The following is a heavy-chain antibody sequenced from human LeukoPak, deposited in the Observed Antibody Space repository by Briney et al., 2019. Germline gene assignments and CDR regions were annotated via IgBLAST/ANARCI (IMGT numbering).Heavy chain of an antibody. J-gene: IGHJ4*02. V-gene: IGHV3-48*01. CDR1: GFTFSSYG. CDR2: ISSSSSTI. Sequence: GGSLRLSCAASGFTFSSYGMHWVRQAPGKGREWVSYISSSSSTIYYADSVKGRFTISRDNAKNSLYLQMNSLRAEDTAVYYCARGAKDMITFGGVIFSMTTPDYWGQGTLVTVSS. CDR3: ARGAKDMITFGGVIFSMTTPDY. D-gene: IGHD3-16*02.